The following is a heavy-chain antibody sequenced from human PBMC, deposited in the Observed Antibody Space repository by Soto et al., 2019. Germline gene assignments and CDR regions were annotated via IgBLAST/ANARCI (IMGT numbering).Heavy chain of an antibody. Sequence: QVQLVESGGGVVQPGRSLRLSCAASGFTFSSHSIQWVRQAPGKGLEWVAVISYDGSIKYYADSVKGRFTISRDNSKYTAYLQMNSLRADDTAVFYCAREWSTSGDLDYWGQGTLVIVSS. J-gene: IGHJ4*02. CDR1: GFTFSSHS. V-gene: IGHV3-30-3*01. CDR2: ISYDGSIK. CDR3: AREWSTSGDLDY. D-gene: IGHD3-10*01.